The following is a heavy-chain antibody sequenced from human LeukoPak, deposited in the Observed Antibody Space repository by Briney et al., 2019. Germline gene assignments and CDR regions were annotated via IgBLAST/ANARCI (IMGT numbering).Heavy chain of an antibody. Sequence: SSVKVSCKASGGTFSSYAISWVRQAPGQGLEWMGGIIPIFGTANYAQKFQGRVTITADESTSTAYMELSSLGSEDTAVYYCARSPGLYYGSGRFLDYWGQGTLVTVSS. CDR2: IIPIFGTA. CDR1: GGTFSSYA. D-gene: IGHD3-10*01. J-gene: IGHJ4*02. V-gene: IGHV1-69*01. CDR3: ARSPGLYYGSGRFLDY.